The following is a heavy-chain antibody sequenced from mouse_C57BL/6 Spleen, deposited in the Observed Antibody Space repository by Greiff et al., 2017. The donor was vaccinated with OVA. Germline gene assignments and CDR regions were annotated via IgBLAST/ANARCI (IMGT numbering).Heavy chain of an antibody. V-gene: IGHV1-26*01. J-gene: IGHJ3*01. CDR1: GYTFTNYY. CDR2: INPNNGGT. D-gene: IGHD2-4*01. CDR3: ARGGDDYDRFAY. Sequence: EVQLQQSGRDLVKPGASLKISCKASGYTFTNYYMNWVRQTHGKSLEWIATINPNNGGTSYNQKFKGKSTLTVDKASSTAYMELRSLTSEDSAVYYCARGGDDYDRFAYWGQGTLVTVSA.